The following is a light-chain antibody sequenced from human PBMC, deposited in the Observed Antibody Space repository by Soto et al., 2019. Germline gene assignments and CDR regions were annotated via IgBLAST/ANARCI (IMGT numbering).Light chain of an antibody. CDR2: AAS. Sequence: DIQMTQSPSSLSASVGDRVTITCRASQSISSYLNWYQQKPGKAPKVLIHAASSLPIGVPSRFSGSGSVTDVTLTMSRLQPEDVATYYCQQSYSFLLTFGQGTKLEIK. CDR1: QSISSY. J-gene: IGKJ2*01. V-gene: IGKV1-39*01. CDR3: QQSYSFLLT.